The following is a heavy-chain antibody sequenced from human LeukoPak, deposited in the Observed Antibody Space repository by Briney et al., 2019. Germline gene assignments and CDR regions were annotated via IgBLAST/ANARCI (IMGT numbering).Heavy chain of an antibody. CDR2: ISYDGSNK. Sequence: PGGSLRLSCAASGFTFSSYAMHWVRQAPGKGLEWVAVISYDGSNKYYADSAKGRFTISRDNSKNTLYLQMNSLRAEDTAVYYCQGRAMVTNDYWGQGTLVTVSS. CDR3: QGRAMVTNDY. J-gene: IGHJ4*02. CDR1: GFTFSSYA. V-gene: IGHV3-30-3*01. D-gene: IGHD5-18*01.